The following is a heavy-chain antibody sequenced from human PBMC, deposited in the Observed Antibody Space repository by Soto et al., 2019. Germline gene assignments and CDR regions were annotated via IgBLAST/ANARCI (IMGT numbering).Heavy chain of an antibody. J-gene: IGHJ3*02. CDR1: GGSISSGGYY. D-gene: IGHD1-1*01. V-gene: IGHV4-31*03. CDR2: IYYSGST. Sequence: TLSLTCTVSGGSISSGGYYWSWIRQHPGKGLEWIGYIYYSGSTYYNPSLKSRVTISVDTSKNQFSLKLSSVTAADTAVYYCARDPLTTGTTDGADAFDIWGQGTMVTVS. CDR3: ARDPLTTGTTDGADAFDI.